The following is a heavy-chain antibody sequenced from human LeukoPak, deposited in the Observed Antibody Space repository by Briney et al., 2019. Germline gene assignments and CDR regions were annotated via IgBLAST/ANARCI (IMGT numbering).Heavy chain of an antibody. CDR3: ARVYSSSSGRALDY. CDR1: GFTFSTYW. CDR2: IKKDGSEK. J-gene: IGHJ4*02. V-gene: IGHV3-7*01. Sequence: GGSLRLSCAVSGFTFSTYWMSWVRQAPGKGLEWVANIKKDGSEKDYVDSVKGRFTISRDNAKNSLYLQMNSLRAEDTAVYYCARVYSSSSGRALDYWGQGTLVTVSS. D-gene: IGHD6-6*01.